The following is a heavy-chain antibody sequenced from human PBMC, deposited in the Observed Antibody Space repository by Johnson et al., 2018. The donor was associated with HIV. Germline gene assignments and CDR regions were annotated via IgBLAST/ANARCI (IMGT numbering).Heavy chain of an antibody. CDR2: ISGSSGSTI. J-gene: IGHJ3*02. V-gene: IGHV3-23*04. CDR1: GFTFSSYA. Sequence: VQLVESGGGLVQPGGSLRLSCAASGFTFSSYAMSWVRQAPGKGLEWVSAISGSSGSTIYYADSVQGRFTISRDNAKNSVYLQMNSLRAEDTALYYCARELTYYYGSGSYPSGLDAFDIWGQGTMVTVSS. CDR3: ARELTYYYGSGSYPSGLDAFDI. D-gene: IGHD3-10*01.